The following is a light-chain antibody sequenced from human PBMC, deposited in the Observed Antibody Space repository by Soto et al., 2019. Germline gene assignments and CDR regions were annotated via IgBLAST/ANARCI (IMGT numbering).Light chain of an antibody. Sequence: IQMTPSPSTLSASVGDRVTIPCRATQSIGRFVAWYPHKPGKAPMLLIYDASTLESGVPPRFSGTRSGTEFTFSITRLQPEDFATYYCQQCYMCWTLGQGTNVDSK. CDR2: DAS. CDR1: QSIGRF. V-gene: IGKV1-5*01. CDR3: QQCYMCWT. J-gene: IGKJ1*01.